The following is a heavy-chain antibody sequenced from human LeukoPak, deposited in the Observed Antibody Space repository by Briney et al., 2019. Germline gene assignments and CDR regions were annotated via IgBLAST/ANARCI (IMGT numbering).Heavy chain of an antibody. J-gene: IGHJ6*02. D-gene: IGHD3-3*01. CDR3: ARDWNYYYYGMDV. V-gene: IGHV3-33*01. CDR1: GFTFSSYG. Sequence: GRSLRLSCAASGFTFSSYGMHWVRQAPGKGLEWVAVIWYDGSNKYYADSVKGRFTISRDNSKNTLYLQMNSLRAEDTAVYYCARDWNYYYYGMDVWGQGTTVTVSS. CDR2: IWYDGSNK.